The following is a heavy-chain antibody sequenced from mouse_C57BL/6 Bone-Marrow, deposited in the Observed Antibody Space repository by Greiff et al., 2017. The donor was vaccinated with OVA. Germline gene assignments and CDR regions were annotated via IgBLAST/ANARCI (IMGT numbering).Heavy chain of an antibody. D-gene: IGHD1-1*01. CDR3: ARWSTTVVDYYAMDY. J-gene: IGHJ4*01. CDR1: GYTFTDYN. V-gene: IGHV1-18*01. CDR2: INPNNGGT. Sequence: VHVKQSGPELVKPGASVKIPCKASGYTFTDYNMDWVKQSHGQSLEWIGDINPNNGGTIYNQKFKGKATLTVDKSSSTAYMELRSLTSEDTAVYYCARWSTTVVDYYAMDYWGQGTSVTVSS.